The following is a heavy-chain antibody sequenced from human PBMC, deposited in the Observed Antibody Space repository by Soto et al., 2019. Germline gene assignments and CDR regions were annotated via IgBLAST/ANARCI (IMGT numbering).Heavy chain of an antibody. V-gene: IGHV1-2*02. J-gene: IGHJ4*02. CDR1: GYTFSDYY. D-gene: IGHD1-1*01. CDR3: AREPATAKPEGVDF. Sequence: ASVKVSFKASGYTFSDYYIHWLRQAPGQGLEWMGWINPNSGGTKYAPKFQGGVTMTRDTSITTAYMELGRLRSGDTAVYYCAREPATAKPEGVDFWGQGTPVTVSS. CDR2: INPNSGGT.